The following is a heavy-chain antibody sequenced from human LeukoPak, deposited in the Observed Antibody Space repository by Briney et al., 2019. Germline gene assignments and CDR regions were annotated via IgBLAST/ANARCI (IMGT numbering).Heavy chain of an antibody. V-gene: IGHV3-64*01. CDR1: GFTFRRNA. D-gene: IGHD3-10*01. J-gene: IGHJ4*02. Sequence: PGGSLRLSCAASGFTFRRNAMHWVRQAPGKGLEYVSAISSNGSTTYYANSVRGRFTISRDNSKSTLYLQMGSLRADDMAVYYCARERFYGSGNMGDFDYWGQGTLVTVSS. CDR3: ARERFYGSGNMGDFDY. CDR2: ISSNGSTT.